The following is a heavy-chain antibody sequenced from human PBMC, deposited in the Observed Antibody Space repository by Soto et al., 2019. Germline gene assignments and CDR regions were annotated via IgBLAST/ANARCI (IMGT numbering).Heavy chain of an antibody. D-gene: IGHD6-6*01. CDR2: INHSGST. CDR1: GVTFSGYY. CDR3: ARGSRIAAIRGGFDY. Sequence: PSETLSLTCAVYGVTFSGYYWSWIRPPPGKGLEWIGEINHSGSTNYNPSLKSRVTISVDTSKNQFSLKLSSVTAADTAVYYCARGSRIAAIRGGFDYWGQGTLVTVSS. J-gene: IGHJ4*02. V-gene: IGHV4-34*01.